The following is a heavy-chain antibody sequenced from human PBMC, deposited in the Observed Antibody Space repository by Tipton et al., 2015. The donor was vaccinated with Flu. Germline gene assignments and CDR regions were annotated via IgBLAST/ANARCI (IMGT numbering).Heavy chain of an antibody. CDR3: ARGLLVVAAQWFDT. V-gene: IGHV4-38-2*01. J-gene: IGHJ5*02. CDR1: GDSISSDYY. D-gene: IGHD2-15*01. Sequence: TLSLTCAVSGDSISSDYYWSWIRQTPGKGLEWIGYIHHSGDTNYNPALKSRVAISLDTSKNQLSLKLTSVTAADTAVYYCARGLLVVAAQWFDTWGQGILVTVSS. CDR2: IHHSGDT.